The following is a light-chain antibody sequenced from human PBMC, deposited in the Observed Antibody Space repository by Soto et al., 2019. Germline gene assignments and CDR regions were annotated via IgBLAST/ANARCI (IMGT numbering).Light chain of an antibody. CDR1: QGVSND. CDR3: LQDFAYPLT. J-gene: IGKJ4*01. CDR2: AAC. V-gene: IGKV1-6*01. Sequence: AIQMTQSPSSLSASVGDRVTITCRASQGVSNDVGWYQQKPGKAPRLLIYAACTLQSGVPSRFSGSQSATDFTLTISSLQPEDFATYYCLQDFAYPLTFGGGTKVEIK.